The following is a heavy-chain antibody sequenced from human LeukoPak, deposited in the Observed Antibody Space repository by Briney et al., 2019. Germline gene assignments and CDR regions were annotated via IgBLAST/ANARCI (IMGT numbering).Heavy chain of an antibody. J-gene: IGHJ4*02. V-gene: IGHV1-69*05. Sequence: ASVKVSCKASGGTFSSYTISWVRQAPGQGLEWMGGIIPIFGTANYAQKFQGRVTITTDESTSTAYMELSSLRSEDTAVYYCARDGGTIFGGAGYFDYWGQGTLVTVSS. CDR2: IIPIFGTA. CDR1: GGTFSSYT. D-gene: IGHD3-3*01. CDR3: ARDGGTIFGGAGYFDY.